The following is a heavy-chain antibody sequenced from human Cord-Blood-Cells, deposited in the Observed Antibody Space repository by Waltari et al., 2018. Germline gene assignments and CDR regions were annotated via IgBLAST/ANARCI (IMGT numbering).Heavy chain of an antibody. Sequence: QVQLVQSGAEVKKPGASVKVSCKASGYTFTGYYMHWVRQAPGKGLGWMGRINPNSGGTNYAQKFQGRVTMTRDTSISTAYMELSRLRSDDTAVYYCARDLDYYDSSGYVDYWGQGTLVTVSS. CDR2: INPNSGGT. V-gene: IGHV1-2*06. CDR3: ARDLDYYDSSGYVDY. CDR1: GYTFTGYY. J-gene: IGHJ4*02. D-gene: IGHD3-22*01.